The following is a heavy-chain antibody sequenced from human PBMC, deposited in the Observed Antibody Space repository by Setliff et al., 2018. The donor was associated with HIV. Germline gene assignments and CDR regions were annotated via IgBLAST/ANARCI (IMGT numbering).Heavy chain of an antibody. V-gene: IGHV3-23*01. CDR3: AQAQTSVSGSYYQYLQH. CDR1: GLLVSRNY. J-gene: IGHJ1*01. Sequence: PGGSLRLSCAASGLLVSRNYINWVRQAPGKGLEWVSSLSGSGGSTYYADSVKGRFTISRDNSKNTLYLRMNSLRAEDTAVYYCAQAQTSVSGSYYQYLQHWGQGTLVTVSS. CDR2: LSGSGGST. D-gene: IGHD3-10*01.